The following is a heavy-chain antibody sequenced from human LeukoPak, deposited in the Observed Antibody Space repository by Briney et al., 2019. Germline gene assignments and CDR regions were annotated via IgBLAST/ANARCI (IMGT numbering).Heavy chain of an antibody. D-gene: IGHD7-27*01. V-gene: IGHV1-2*02. J-gene: IGHJ3*01. CDR2: FNPNTGGT. CDR1: GYTFSGYY. CDR3: ARELGRNAFDV. Sequence: ASVKVSCKASGYTFSGYYMHWVRQAPRQGLECMGWFNPNTGGTNYAQNFQGRITMTRDTSISTAYMELSGLRSDDTAVYYCARELGRNAFDVWGQGTMVTVSS.